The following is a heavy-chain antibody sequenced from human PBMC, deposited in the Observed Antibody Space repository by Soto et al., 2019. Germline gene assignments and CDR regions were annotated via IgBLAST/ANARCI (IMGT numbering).Heavy chain of an antibody. Sequence: QVQLQESGPGLVKPSQTLSLTCTVSGASIISLDYYWTWIRQPPGKGLEWIGPIYHTGATYSNPSLERRAIMSVDTSNIHFSLKLSSVTAADTAVFYCARGAVVNLVRGIMGGNWFDPWAQATLVTVSS. CDR3: ARGAVVNLVRGIMGGNWFDP. V-gene: IGHV4-30-4*01. D-gene: IGHD3-10*01. J-gene: IGHJ5*02. CDR1: GASIISLDYY. CDR2: IYHTGAT.